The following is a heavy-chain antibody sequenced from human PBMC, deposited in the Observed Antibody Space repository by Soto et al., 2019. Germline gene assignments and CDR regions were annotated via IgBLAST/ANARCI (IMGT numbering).Heavy chain of an antibody. Sequence: SETLSLTCTVSGGSISSYYWSWIRQPPGKGLEWIGYIYYSGSTNYNPSLKSRVTISVDTSKNQFSLKLSSVTAADTAVYYCARGVPAASNWFDPWGQGTLVNVSS. CDR2: IYYSGST. CDR1: GGSISSYY. D-gene: IGHD2-2*01. J-gene: IGHJ5*02. CDR3: ARGVPAASNWFDP. V-gene: IGHV4-59*01.